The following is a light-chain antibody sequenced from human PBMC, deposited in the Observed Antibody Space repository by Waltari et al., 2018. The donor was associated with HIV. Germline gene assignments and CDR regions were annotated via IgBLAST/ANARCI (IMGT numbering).Light chain of an antibody. CDR1: QSVSSSY. Sequence: EIVLTQSPGPLSLSPGERATLSCRARQSVSSSYLAWYQQKPGQAPRLLTYGASSRATVIPDRFSGSGSGTDFTLTISRLEPEDFAVYYCQQYGSSPPFTFGPGTKVDIK. J-gene: IGKJ3*01. CDR3: QQYGSSPPFT. V-gene: IGKV3-20*01. CDR2: GAS.